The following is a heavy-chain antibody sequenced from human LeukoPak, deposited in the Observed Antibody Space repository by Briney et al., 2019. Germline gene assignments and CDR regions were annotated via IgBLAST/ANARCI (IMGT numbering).Heavy chain of an antibody. V-gene: IGHV1-46*01. D-gene: IGHD6-13*01. CDR3: AKDRAAVVPYYFDS. J-gene: IGHJ4*02. CDR1: GYSFTSYF. CDR2: INVNVGST. Sequence: ASVKVSCRASGYSFTSYFMHWVRQAPGQGLEWMGIINVNVGSTKYAQRFQGRVTMTRDTSTATVYMELSGLTSEDTAVYYCAKDRAAVVPYYFDSWGLGTLVTVSS.